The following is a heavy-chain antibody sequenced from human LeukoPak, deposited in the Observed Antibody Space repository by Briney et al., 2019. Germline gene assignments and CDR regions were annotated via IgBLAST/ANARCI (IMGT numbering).Heavy chain of an antibody. Sequence: GGSLRLSCAASGYTFSSYWMHWVRQAPGKGLEWVAVISYDGSNKYYADSVKGRFTISRDNSKNTLYLQMNSLRAEDTAVYYCARGSLIISSWYYFDYWGQGTLVTVSS. CDR2: ISYDGSNK. CDR1: GYTFSSYW. V-gene: IGHV3-30-3*01. J-gene: IGHJ4*02. CDR3: ARGSLIISSWYYFDY. D-gene: IGHD6-13*01.